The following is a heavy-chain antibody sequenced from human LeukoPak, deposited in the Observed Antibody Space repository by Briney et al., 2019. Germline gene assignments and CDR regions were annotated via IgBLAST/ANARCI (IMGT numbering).Heavy chain of an antibody. Sequence: GGSLRLSCAASGFSFSSYNLNWVRQAPGKGLEWVSSLSTSSSYIYYADSVKGRFTVSRDNARNSLELQMNSLRAEDTALYYCAKDFQRTILSGFDIWGQGTMVTVSS. D-gene: IGHD3-3*01. CDR1: GFSFSSYN. CDR3: AKDFQRTILSGFDI. J-gene: IGHJ3*02. V-gene: IGHV3-21*04. CDR2: LSTSSSYI.